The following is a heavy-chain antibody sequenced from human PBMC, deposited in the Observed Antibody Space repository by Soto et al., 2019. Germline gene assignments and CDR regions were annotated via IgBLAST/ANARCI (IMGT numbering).Heavy chain of an antibody. CDR1: GFTFNTYG. J-gene: IGHJ4*02. Sequence: GGSLRLSCEASGFTFNTYGMAWVRQAPGKGLEWVATVSAQADNVHYADSVKGRFSISRDNSRDTVWLQMNNLRAEDTAVYYCANDCCGEAFFHYWGQGTLVTVSS. V-gene: IGHV3-23*01. CDR3: ANDCCGEAFFHY. D-gene: IGHD3-10*01. CDR2: VSAQADNV.